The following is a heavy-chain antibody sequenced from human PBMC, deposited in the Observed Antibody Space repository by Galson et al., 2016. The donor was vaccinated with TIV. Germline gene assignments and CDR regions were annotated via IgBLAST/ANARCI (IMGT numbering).Heavy chain of an antibody. J-gene: IGHJ4*02. Sequence: SLRLSCAASGFTFSDYYMSWVRQAPGKGLEWISYIGSTGRAIYYADSVRGRFTISRDNAKSSLFLQMSSLRVEDTAVYYCARDCSSTNCYTDPIYFDSWGQGALVTVSS. D-gene: IGHD2-2*02. V-gene: IGHV3-11*01. CDR1: GFTFSDYY. CDR2: IGSTGRAI. CDR3: ARDCSSTNCYTDPIYFDS.